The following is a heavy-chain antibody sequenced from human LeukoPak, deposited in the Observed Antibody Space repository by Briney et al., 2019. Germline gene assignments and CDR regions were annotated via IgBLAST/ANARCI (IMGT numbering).Heavy chain of an antibody. J-gene: IGHJ4*02. CDR2: ISSSSTYI. CDR3: ARGGPSTGFDY. V-gene: IGHV3-21*01. Sequence: PGGSLRLSCAASGFTFSSYSMNWVRQAPGKGLEWVSSISSSSTYIHYADSVKGRFTISRDNAKNSLYLQMNSLRAEDTAVYYCARGGPSTGFDYWGQGTLVTVSS. D-gene: IGHD2-2*01. CDR1: GFTFSSYS.